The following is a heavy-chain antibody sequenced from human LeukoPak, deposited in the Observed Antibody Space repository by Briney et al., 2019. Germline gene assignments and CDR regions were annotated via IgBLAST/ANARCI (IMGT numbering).Heavy chain of an antibody. CDR2: IIGSGRDT. J-gene: IGHJ4*02. CDR3: AKNAGYSYGLYYFDY. CDR1: GFTFSTYA. D-gene: IGHD5-18*01. V-gene: IGHV3-23*01. Sequence: GGSLRLSCTASGFTFSTYAMNWVRQAPGKRLEWVSSIIGSGRDTYYADSVRGRITISRDNSKNTVYLQMDSLRAEDSAVYYCAKNAGYSYGLYYFDYWGQGTLVTVSS.